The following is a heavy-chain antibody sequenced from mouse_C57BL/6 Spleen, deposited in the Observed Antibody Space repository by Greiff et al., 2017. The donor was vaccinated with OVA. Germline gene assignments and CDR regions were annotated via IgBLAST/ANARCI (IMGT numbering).Heavy chain of an antibody. D-gene: IGHD1-3*01. Sequence: EVQLVESGAELVRPGSSVKMSCKTSGYTFTSYGINWVKQRPGQGLEWIGYIYLGNGYTEYNEKFKGKATLTSDTSSSTAYMQLSSLTSEDSAIYFCERGVSETDWFAYWGQGTMVTVSA. V-gene: IGHV1-58*01. CDR1: GYTFTSYG. CDR2: IYLGNGYT. CDR3: ERGVSETDWFAY. J-gene: IGHJ3*01.